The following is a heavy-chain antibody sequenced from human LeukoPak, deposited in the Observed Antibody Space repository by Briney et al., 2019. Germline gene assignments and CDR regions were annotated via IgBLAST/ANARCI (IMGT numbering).Heavy chain of an antibody. CDR1: GFTFSSYA. J-gene: IGHJ4*02. Sequence: GGSLRLSCAASGFTFSSYAMSWVRQAPGKGLEWVSGISGRDGNTYYADSVKGRFTISRDNSKNTLYLQMISLRAEDTAVYYCAKEASGYGYYFDYWGQGTLVTVSS. CDR2: ISGRDGNT. D-gene: IGHD3-10*01. CDR3: AKEASGYGYYFDY. V-gene: IGHV3-23*01.